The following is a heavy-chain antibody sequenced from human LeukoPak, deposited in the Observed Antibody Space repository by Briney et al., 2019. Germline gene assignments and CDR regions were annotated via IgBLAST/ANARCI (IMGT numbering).Heavy chain of an antibody. CDR1: GGSISSYY. J-gene: IGHJ1*01. CDR3: AGNLIAAAGSAEYFQH. Sequence: SETLSLTCTVSGGSISSYYWSWIRQPAGKGLEWIGRIYTSGSTNYNPSLKSRVTMSVDTSKNQFSLKLSSVIAADTAVYYCAGNLIAAAGSAEYFQHWGQGTLVTVSS. D-gene: IGHD6-13*01. CDR2: IYTSGST. V-gene: IGHV4-4*07.